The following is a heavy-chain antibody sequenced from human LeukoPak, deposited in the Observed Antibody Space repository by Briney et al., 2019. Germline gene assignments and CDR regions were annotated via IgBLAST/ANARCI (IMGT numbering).Heavy chain of an antibody. CDR2: ISGSGGST. J-gene: IGHJ3*02. V-gene: IGHV3-23*01. CDR1: GSTFSSYA. D-gene: IGHD2-15*01. CDR3: AKGVGVVVVAANDAFDI. Sequence: GGSLRLSCAASGSTFSSYAMSWVRQAPGKGLEWVSAISGSGGSTYYADSVKGRFTISRDNSKNTLYLQMNSLRAEDTAVYYCAKGVGVVVVAANDAFDIWGQGTMVTVSS.